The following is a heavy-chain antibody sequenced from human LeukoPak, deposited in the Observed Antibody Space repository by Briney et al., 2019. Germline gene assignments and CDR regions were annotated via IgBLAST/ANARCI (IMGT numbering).Heavy chain of an antibody. Sequence: ASVKVSCKASGYTFTGYYMHWVRQAPGQGLEWMGWINPNSGGTNYAQKFQGRVTMTRDTSISTAYMELSRLRSDDTAVYYCARVGLRQYWYFDLWGRGTLVTVSS. D-gene: IGHD5-12*01. J-gene: IGHJ2*01. CDR2: INPNSGGT. CDR3: ARVGLRQYWYFDL. V-gene: IGHV1-2*02. CDR1: GYTFTGYY.